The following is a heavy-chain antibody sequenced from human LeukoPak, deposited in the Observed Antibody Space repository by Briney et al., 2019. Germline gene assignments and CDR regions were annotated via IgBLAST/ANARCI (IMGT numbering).Heavy chain of an antibody. CDR1: GFIFTNYG. J-gene: IGHJ1*01. CDR3: AKEPTSYSSGWYFHH. CDR2: ISHDGTTK. V-gene: IGHV3-30*18. Sequence: PGGSLRLSCAASGFIFTNYGMHWVRQAPGKGLEWVAVISHDGTTKFYADSVKGRFTISRDNSKGTLDLQMYSLRAEDTAVYYCAKEPTSYSSGWYFHHWGQGTLVTVSS. D-gene: IGHD6-25*01.